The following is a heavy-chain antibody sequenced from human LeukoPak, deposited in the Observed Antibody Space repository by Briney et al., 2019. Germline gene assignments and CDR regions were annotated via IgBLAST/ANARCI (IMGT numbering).Heavy chain of an antibody. CDR3: AKYYGSGSYMSFYAFDI. Sequence: SETLSPTCTVSGGSISSYYWSWIRQPPGKGLEWIGYIYYSGSTNYNPSLKSRVTISVDTSKNQFSLKLSSVTAADTAVYYCAKYYGSGSYMSFYAFDIWGQGTMVTVSS. CDR1: GGSISSYY. D-gene: IGHD3-10*01. J-gene: IGHJ3*02. CDR2: IYYSGST. V-gene: IGHV4-59*01.